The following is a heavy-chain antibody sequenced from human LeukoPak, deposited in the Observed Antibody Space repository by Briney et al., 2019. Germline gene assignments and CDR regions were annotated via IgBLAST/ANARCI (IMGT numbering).Heavy chain of an antibody. CDR3: AKDRGPYSGYDSFFDF. D-gene: IGHD5-12*01. Sequence: GGSLRLSCAASGFTVSSNYISWVRQAPGKGLEWVSIIYSGGIIYYADSVKGRFTVSRDISKNTLYLQMNSLRADDTAVYYCAKDRGPYSGYDSFFDFWGQGTLVTVSS. CDR1: GFTVSSNY. J-gene: IGHJ4*02. V-gene: IGHV3-53*05. CDR2: IYSGGII.